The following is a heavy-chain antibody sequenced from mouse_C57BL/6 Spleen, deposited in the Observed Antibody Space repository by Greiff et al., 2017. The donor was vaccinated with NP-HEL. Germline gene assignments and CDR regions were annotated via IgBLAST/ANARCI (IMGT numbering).Heavy chain of an antibody. J-gene: IGHJ4*01. CDR3: ARGLRLPYAMDY. V-gene: IGHV1-66*01. Sequence: QVQLQEPGPELVKPGASVKISCKASGYSFTSYYIHWVKQRPGQGLEWIGWIYPGSGNTKYNEKFKGKATLTADTSSSTAYMQLSSLTSEDSAVYYCARGLRLPYAMDYWGQGTSVTVSS. D-gene: IGHD2-2*01. CDR2: IYPGSGNT. CDR1: GYSFTSYY.